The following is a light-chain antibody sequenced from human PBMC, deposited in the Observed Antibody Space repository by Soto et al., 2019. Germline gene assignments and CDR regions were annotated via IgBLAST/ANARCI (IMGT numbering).Light chain of an antibody. V-gene: IGLV1-40*01. CDR3: QSYDSSLSVV. J-gene: IGLJ3*02. CDR1: NSNIGADYD. CDR2: ANN. Sequence: QSVLTQSPSVSGAPGQRVTISCTGSNSNIGADYDVHWYQHLPGTAPKLLIYANNNRPSGVPDRFSGSKSGTSASLAITGLQAEDEADYYCQSYDSSLSVVFGGGTKLTVL.